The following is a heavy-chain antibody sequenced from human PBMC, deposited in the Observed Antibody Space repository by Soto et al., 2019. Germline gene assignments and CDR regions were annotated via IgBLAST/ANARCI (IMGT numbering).Heavy chain of an antibody. CDR1: GFTFSTYS. CDR3: ARDNGMAGSFDP. V-gene: IGHV3-48*02. CDR2: ISNSGTI. D-gene: IGHD2-8*01. J-gene: IGHJ5*02. Sequence: PXESLRLSCAASGFTFSTYSMNWVRQAPGKGLEWISYISNSGTIYYADSVKGRFTISRDNAKNSLYLQVNSLRDEDTAVYYCARDNGMAGSFDPWGQGTLVTVSS.